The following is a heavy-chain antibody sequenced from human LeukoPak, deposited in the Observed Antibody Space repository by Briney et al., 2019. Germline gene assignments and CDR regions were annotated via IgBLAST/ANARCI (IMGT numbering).Heavy chain of an antibody. Sequence: GGSLRLSCAASGFTVSSNYLSWVRQAPVKGLEWASVIYSGGSTYYADSVKGRFTISRDNSKNTLYLQMNSLRAEDTAVYYCYCGSGSNFDYWGQGTLVTVSS. V-gene: IGHV3-53*01. CDR3: YCGSGSNFDY. CDR1: GFTVSSNY. CDR2: IYSGGST. D-gene: IGHD3-10*01. J-gene: IGHJ4*02.